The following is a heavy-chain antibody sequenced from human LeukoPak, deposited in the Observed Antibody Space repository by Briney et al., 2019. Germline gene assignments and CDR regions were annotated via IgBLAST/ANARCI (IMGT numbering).Heavy chain of an antibody. CDR1: GGSIGTYY. CDR3: AREILISNYDSFPFDL. J-gene: IGHJ2*01. CDR2: IYTSGST. V-gene: IGHV4-4*07. Sequence: SETLSLTCTVSGGSIGTYYWSWIRQPAGKGLEWIGRIYTSGSTNYNPSLKSRLTMSVDTSKNQFSLKLSSVTAADTAVYYCAREILISNYDSFPFDLWGRGTLVTVSS. D-gene: IGHD3-3*01.